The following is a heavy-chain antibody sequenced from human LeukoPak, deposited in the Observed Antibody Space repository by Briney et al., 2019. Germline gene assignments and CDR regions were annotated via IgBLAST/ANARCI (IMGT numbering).Heavy chain of an antibody. Sequence: SETLSLTCTVSGGSISSYYWSWIRQPPGKGLEWIGYVSYSGTPDYNPSLKSRVTISLDTSRNQFSLQLSSVTAADTAVYYCARQKWDRLTYYYFGLDVWGQGTTVTVSS. CDR1: GGSISSYY. V-gene: IGHV4-59*08. D-gene: IGHD1-26*01. CDR2: VSYSGTP. CDR3: ARQKWDRLTYYYFGLDV. J-gene: IGHJ6*02.